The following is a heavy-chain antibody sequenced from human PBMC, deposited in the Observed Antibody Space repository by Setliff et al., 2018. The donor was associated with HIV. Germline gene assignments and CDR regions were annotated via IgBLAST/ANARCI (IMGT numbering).Heavy chain of an antibody. Sequence: GASVRVSCKASGFTFTTYAVHWVRQAPGQRPEWMGWINAANGKTRYPQRFEARVTITMDTGASTAYMELNSLRSEDSAVYYCARGVIRGVISQGGLAYWGPGTLVTVSS. CDR1: GFTFTTYA. CDR2: INAANGKT. CDR3: ARGVIRGVISQGGLAY. V-gene: IGHV1-3*01. J-gene: IGHJ4*02. D-gene: IGHD3-10*01.